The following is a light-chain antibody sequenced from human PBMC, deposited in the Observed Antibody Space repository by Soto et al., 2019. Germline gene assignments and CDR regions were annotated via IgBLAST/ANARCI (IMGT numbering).Light chain of an antibody. V-gene: IGKV1-5*03. J-gene: IGKJ1*01. Sequence: DIQMTQSPSTLSASLGDRVTITCRARQSINTWLAWYQQKQGKAPKLLIYKETSLESGVPSRVSGRGSGTEFTLTISSLQPDDFASYYCQQYHSYWTFGQGTKGEIE. CDR3: QQYHSYWT. CDR2: KET. CDR1: QSINTW.